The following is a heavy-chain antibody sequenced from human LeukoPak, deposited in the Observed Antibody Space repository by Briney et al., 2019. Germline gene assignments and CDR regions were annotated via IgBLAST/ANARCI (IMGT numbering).Heavy chain of an antibody. CDR1: GGSISSGGYY. CDR2: IYHSGST. J-gene: IGHJ4*02. Sequence: SETLSLTCSVSGGSISSGGYYWNWIRQPPGKGLEWIGSIYHSGSTYYNPSLKSRVTISVDTSKNQFSLKLSSVTAADTAVYYCASRNWGADYWGQGTLVTVSS. CDR3: ASRNWGADY. D-gene: IGHD7-27*01. V-gene: IGHV4-39*07.